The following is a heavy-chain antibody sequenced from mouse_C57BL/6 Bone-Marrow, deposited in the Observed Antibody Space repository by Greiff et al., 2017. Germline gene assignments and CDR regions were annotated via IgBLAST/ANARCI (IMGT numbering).Heavy chain of an antibody. CDR3: ARHGKWLRYYYGSSYGFDY. Sequence: QVQLQQSGAELVKPGASVKLSCKASGYTFTEYTIHWVKQRSGQGLEWIGWFYPGSGSIKYNEKFKDKATLTADKSSSTVYMERSRVTSEDSAVYFCARHGKWLRYYYGSSYGFDYWGQGTTLTVSS. CDR1: GYTFTEYT. CDR2: FYPGSGSI. D-gene: IGHD1-1*01. J-gene: IGHJ2*01. V-gene: IGHV1-62-2*01.